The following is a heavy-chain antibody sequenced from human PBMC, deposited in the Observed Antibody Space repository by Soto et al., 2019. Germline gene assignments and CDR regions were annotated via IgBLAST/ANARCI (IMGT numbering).Heavy chain of an antibody. CDR1: GYSFTSYW. V-gene: IGHV5-51*01. CDR2: IYPGDSDT. J-gene: IGHJ1*01. D-gene: IGHD4-17*01. Sequence: PGESLKISCKGSGYSFTSYWIGWVRQMPGKGLEWMGIIYPGDSDTRYSPSFQGQVTISADKSISTAYLQWSSLKASDTAMYYCARQAPDYGDYYYFQHSGQGTRVTVSS. CDR3: ARQAPDYGDYYYFQH.